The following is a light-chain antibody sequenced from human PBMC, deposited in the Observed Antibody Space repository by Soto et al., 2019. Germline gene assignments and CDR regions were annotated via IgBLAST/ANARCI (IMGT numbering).Light chain of an antibody. CDR3: QQYNNWPPLT. CDR2: GAS. V-gene: IGKV3-15*01. Sequence: EVVMTQSPATLSVSPGERATLSCRASQSVSSNLAWYQQKPGQAPRLLIYGASTRATGIPARFSGSGSGTEFTLTISILQSEDFAVYYRQQYNNWPPLTFAGRTKVDI. J-gene: IGKJ4*01. CDR1: QSVSSN.